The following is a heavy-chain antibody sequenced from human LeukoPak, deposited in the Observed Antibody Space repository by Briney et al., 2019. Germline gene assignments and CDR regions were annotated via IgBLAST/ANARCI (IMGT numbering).Heavy chain of an antibody. CDR2: ISGSGGST. J-gene: IGHJ4*02. CDR1: GFTFSSYD. Sequence: PGGALRLSCAASGFTFSSYDMTWVRQAPGRGLEWVSSISGSGGSTYYADSVKGRFTISRDNSKNTLYLQMNSLRAEDTAVYYCAAIEYDYVWGSPDYWGQGTLVTVSS. V-gene: IGHV3-23*01. D-gene: IGHD3-16*01. CDR3: AAIEYDYVWGSPDY.